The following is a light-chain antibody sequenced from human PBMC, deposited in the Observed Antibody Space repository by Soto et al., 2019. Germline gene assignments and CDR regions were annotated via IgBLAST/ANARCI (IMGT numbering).Light chain of an antibody. V-gene: IGKV1-5*03. CDR1: QSISSW. CDR2: KAS. CDR3: QQYSSYPWT. Sequence: DIQMTQSPSTLSASVGDRVTITSRASQSISSWLAWYQQKPGKAPKLLIYKASSLESGVPSRFSGSGSGTEFTLTISSLQPDDFATYCCQQYSSYPWTFGKGNKVEIK. J-gene: IGKJ1*01.